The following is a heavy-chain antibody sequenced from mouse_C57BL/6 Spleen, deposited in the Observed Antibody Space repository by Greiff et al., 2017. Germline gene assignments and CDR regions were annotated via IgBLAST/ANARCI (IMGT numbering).Heavy chain of an antibody. Sequence: QVQLQQSGAELVKPGASVKMSCKASGYTFTSYWITWVKQRPGQGLEWIGDIYPGSGSTNYNEKFKSKATLTVDTSSSTAYMQLSSLTSEDSAVYYCARTLGTTGVATRWYFDVWGTGTTVTFSS. CDR2: IYPGSGST. J-gene: IGHJ1*03. CDR3: ARTLGTTGVATRWYFDV. CDR1: GYTFTSYW. V-gene: IGHV1-55*01. D-gene: IGHD1-1*01.